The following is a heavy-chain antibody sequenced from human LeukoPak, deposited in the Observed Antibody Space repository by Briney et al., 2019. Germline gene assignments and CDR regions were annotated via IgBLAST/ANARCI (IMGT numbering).Heavy chain of an antibody. CDR3: ARDLDGLGSYPDY. Sequence: SETLSLTCTVSGGSISSYYWSWIRQPPGKGLEWIGYIYYSGSTNYNPSLKSRVTISVDTSKNQFSLKLSSVTAADTAVYYCARDLDGLGSYPDYWGQGTLVTVSS. CDR1: GGSISSYY. V-gene: IGHV4-59*12. D-gene: IGHD3-10*01. CDR2: IYYSGST. J-gene: IGHJ4*02.